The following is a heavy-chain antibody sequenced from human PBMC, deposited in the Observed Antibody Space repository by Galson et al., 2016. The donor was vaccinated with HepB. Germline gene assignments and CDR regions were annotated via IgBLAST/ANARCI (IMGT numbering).Heavy chain of an antibody. J-gene: IGHJ4*02. CDR2: MNPNSGET. D-gene: IGHD6-19*01. Sequence: SVKVSCKASGYTFTNYDINWVRQATGQGLEWMGRMNPNSGETRFAQNFQGRLTMTRDTSITTAYMELSSLGAEDTAVYYCAGDMGESVALPYWGQGALVIVSS. V-gene: IGHV1-8*01. CDR3: AGDMGESVALPY. CDR1: GYTFTNYD.